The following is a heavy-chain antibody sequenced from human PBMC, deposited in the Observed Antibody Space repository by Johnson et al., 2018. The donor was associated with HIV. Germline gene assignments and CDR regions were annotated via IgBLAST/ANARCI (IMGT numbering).Heavy chain of an antibody. CDR2: ISYDGNKT. CDR3: AKANRAMTKGGFGAFDI. CDR1: GFTFSSYG. V-gene: IGHV3-30*18. D-gene: IGHD1-14*01. J-gene: IGHJ3*02. Sequence: QVQLVESGGGVVQPGRSLRLSCAASGFTFSSYGMHWVRQAPGKGLAWVAVISYDGNKTYYADSVRGLTISRDNSKNTLYLQLSSLRSEDTALHYCAKANRAMTKGGFGAFDIWGQGTMVTVSS.